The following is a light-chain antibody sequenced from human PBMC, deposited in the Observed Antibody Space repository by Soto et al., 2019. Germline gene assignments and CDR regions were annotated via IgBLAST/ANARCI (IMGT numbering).Light chain of an antibody. CDR2: GAS. J-gene: IGKJ5*01. V-gene: IGKV3-20*01. Sequence: ENVLTQSPGTLSFSPGDRATLSCRASQVTSRYLSWYQQRPGQAPRLLIYGASSRATGIPDRFSGSGSGTDFTLTISRLEPEDFALYYCQQYSTSPISFGQGTRLEIK. CDR3: QQYSTSPIS. CDR1: QVTSRY.